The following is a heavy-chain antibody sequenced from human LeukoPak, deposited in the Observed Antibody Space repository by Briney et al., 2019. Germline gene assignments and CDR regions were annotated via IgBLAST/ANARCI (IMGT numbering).Heavy chain of an antibody. Sequence: GGSLRLSCAASGFTFSSYAMSWVRQAPGKGLEWVSAISGSGGSTYYADSVKGRFTISRDNSKNTLYLQMYSLRAEDTAVYYCAKAGAYCGGDCYWDFQHWGQGTLVTVSS. V-gene: IGHV3-23*01. CDR3: AKAGAYCGGDCYWDFQH. J-gene: IGHJ1*01. D-gene: IGHD2-21*02. CDR2: ISGSGGST. CDR1: GFTFSSYA.